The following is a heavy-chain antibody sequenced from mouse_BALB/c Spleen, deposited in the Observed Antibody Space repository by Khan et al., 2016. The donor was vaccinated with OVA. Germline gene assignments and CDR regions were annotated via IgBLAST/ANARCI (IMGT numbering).Heavy chain of an antibody. Sequence: VQLKESGPGLVKPSQSLSLTCTVTGYSITSDYAWNWIRQSPGNKLEWMGYITYSGSTSYRPPLKSRISITRDTSKNQFFLQLNSVTTEDTATYYCAMGRTYWGQGTLVTVSA. J-gene: IGHJ3*01. V-gene: IGHV3-2*02. CDR3: AMGRTY. D-gene: IGHD4-1*01. CDR2: ITYSGST. CDR1: GYSITSDYA.